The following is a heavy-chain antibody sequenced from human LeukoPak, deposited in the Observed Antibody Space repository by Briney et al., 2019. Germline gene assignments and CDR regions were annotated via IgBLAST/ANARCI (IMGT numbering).Heavy chain of an antibody. CDR2: ISSSSSYI. J-gene: IGHJ4*02. V-gene: IGHV3-21*01. D-gene: IGHD3-10*01. CDR3: ASFHRGVINGGDY. Sequence: PGGSLRLSCAASGFTFSSYSMSWVRQAPGKGLEWVSSISSSSSYIYYADSVKGRFTISRDNAKNSLYLQMNSLRAEDTAVYYCASFHRGVINGGDYWGQGTLVTVSS. CDR1: GFTFSSYS.